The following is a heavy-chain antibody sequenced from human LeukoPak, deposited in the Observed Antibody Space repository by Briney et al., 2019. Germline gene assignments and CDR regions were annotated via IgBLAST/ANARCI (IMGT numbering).Heavy chain of an antibody. D-gene: IGHD5-12*01. J-gene: IGHJ4*02. V-gene: IGHV3-23*01. CDR3: AKALVATISPFDY. Sequence: GGSLRLSCAASGFTFSSYAMSWVRQAPGRGLEWVSAISGSGGSTYYADSVKGRFTISRDNSKNTLYLQMNSLRAEDTAVYYCAKALVATISPFDYWGQGTLVTVSS. CDR1: GFTFSSYA. CDR2: ISGSGGST.